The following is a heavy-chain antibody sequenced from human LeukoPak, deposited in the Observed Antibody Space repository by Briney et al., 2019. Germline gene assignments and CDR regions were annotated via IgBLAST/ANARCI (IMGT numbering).Heavy chain of an antibody. D-gene: IGHD5-12*01. Sequence: GASVKVSCKASGYTFTGYYMHWVRQAPGQGLVWMGWINPNSGGTNYAQKFQGRVTMTRDTSISTAYMELSRLRSDDTAVYYCARRRGYSGYDTFDYWGQGTLVTVSS. J-gene: IGHJ4*02. V-gene: IGHV1-2*02. CDR1: GYTFTGYY. CDR2: INPNSGGT. CDR3: ARRRGYSGYDTFDY.